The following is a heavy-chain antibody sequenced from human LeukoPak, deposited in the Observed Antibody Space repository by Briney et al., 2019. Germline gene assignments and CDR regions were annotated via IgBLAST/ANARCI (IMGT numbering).Heavy chain of an antibody. D-gene: IGHD3-3*01. J-gene: IGHJ3*02. CDR3: ARGREWYSRDAFDI. Sequence: KSSETLSLTCTVSGGSISSYYWSWIRQPPGKGLEWIGYIYYSGSTNYNPSLKSRVTISVDTSKNQFSLKLSSVTAADTAVYYCARGREWYSRDAFDIWGQGTMVTVSS. V-gene: IGHV4-59*01. CDR2: IYYSGST. CDR1: GGSISSYY.